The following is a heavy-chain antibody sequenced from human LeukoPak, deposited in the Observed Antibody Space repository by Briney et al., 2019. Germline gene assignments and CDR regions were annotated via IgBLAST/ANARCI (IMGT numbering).Heavy chain of an antibody. CDR3: ARDLLYCSGGSCSFDH. D-gene: IGHD2-15*01. CDR1: GFTFSSYA. CDR2: ISYDGSNK. J-gene: IGHJ4*02. V-gene: IGHV3-30-3*01. Sequence: GGSLRLSCAASGFTFSSYAMHWVRQAPGKGLEWVAVISYDGSNKYYADSVKGRFTISRDNSKNTLYLQMNSLRAEDTAVYYCARDLLYCSGGSCSFDHWGQGTLVTVSS.